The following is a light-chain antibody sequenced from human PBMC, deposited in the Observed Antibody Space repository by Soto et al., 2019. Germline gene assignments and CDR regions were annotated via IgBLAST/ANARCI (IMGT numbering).Light chain of an antibody. Sequence: QSALTQPPSASGSPGQSVTISCPGSSSEVGGYNYVSWYQQHPGKAPKLMIYEVSKRRSGVPDRLSGSTSGNTASLTVSGLQAEDEADYYCSSYGGSNTVVFGGGTKLTVL. CDR2: EVS. J-gene: IGLJ2*01. V-gene: IGLV2-8*01. CDR1: SSEVGGYNY. CDR3: SSYGGSNTVV.